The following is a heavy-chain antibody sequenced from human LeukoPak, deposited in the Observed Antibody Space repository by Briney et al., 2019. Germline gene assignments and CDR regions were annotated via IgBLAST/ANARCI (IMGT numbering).Heavy chain of an antibody. CDR1: GFTFSSYG. J-gene: IGHJ4*02. V-gene: IGHV3-30*03. D-gene: IGHD6-13*01. Sequence: PGGSLRLSCAASGFTFSSYGMHWVRQAPGKGLEWVAVISYDGSNKYYADSVKGRFTISRDNSKNTLYLQMNSLRAEDTAVYYCARYSSSWYRHFDYWGQGTLVTVSS. CDR2: ISYDGSNK. CDR3: ARYSSSWYRHFDY.